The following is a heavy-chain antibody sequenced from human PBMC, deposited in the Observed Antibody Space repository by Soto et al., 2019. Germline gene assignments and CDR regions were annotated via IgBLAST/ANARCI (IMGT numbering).Heavy chain of an antibody. CDR1: GFTFSSYP. CDR3: VRGTNGWRGMDY. V-gene: IGHV3-74*01. Sequence: PAGSLRLSCATSGFTFSSYPIHWVRQAPGKGPVWVSRITEDGSGTTYADSVKGRFTVTRDNAKNTMYLQMSGLGAEDTAVYHCVRGTNGWRGMDYWGQGTLVTVSS. D-gene: IGHD2-8*01. J-gene: IGHJ4*02. CDR2: ITEDGSGT.